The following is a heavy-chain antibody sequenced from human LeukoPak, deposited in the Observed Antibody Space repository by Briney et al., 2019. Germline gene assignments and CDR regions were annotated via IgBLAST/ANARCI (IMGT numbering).Heavy chain of an antibody. CDR2: IYDSGNT. J-gene: IGHJ3*02. CDR1: GDSVSTTDYY. D-gene: IGHD2-2*01. Sequence: SQTLSLTCTVSGDSVSTTDYYWTWIRQPSGRGLEWIGYIYDSGNTYYNPPLKSRVTISVDTSNNQVSLKLRSVTAADTAVYYCARVGYCSSASCYSPGAFDIWGQGTMVTVFS. CDR3: ARVGYCSSASCYSPGAFDI. V-gene: IGHV4-30-4*01.